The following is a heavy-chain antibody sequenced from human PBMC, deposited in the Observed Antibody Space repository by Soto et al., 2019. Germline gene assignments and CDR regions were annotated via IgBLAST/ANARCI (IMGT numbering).Heavy chain of an antibody. CDR1: GGSISSGGYS. CDR3: ACRDGDNLFY. D-gene: IGHD2-15*01. J-gene: IGHJ4*02. Sequence: NPSETLSLTCAVSGGSISSGGYSWSWIRQPPGKGLEWIGYIYHSGSTYYNPSLKSRVTISVDRSKNQFSLKLSSVTAADTAVYYCACRDGDNLFYWGQGTLVTVSS. V-gene: IGHV4-30-2*01. CDR2: IYHSGST.